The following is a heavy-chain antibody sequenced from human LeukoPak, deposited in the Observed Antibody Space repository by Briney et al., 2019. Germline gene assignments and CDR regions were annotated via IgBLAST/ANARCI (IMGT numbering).Heavy chain of an antibody. CDR3: ARHQSGRRYDALDV. Sequence: GESLKISCKTSGYSFTTYWIDWVRQMPGKGLEWMGIIYPGDSDTTYSPSFQGQVTISVDKSTSTACLQWTSLKASDTAMYYCARHQSGRRYDALDVWGQGTMVTVSS. V-gene: IGHV5-51*01. J-gene: IGHJ3*01. CDR1: GYSFTTYW. D-gene: IGHD3-3*01. CDR2: IYPGDSDT.